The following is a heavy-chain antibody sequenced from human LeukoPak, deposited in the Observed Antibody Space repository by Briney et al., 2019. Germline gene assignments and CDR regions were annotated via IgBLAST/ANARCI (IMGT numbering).Heavy chain of an antibody. J-gene: IGHJ4*02. V-gene: IGHV3-21*01. Sequence: GGTLRLSCAASGFTFSNYGMSWVRQAPGKGLEWVSSITSSSSYIYYADSVKGRFTISRDNAKNSLYLQMNSLRVEDTAVYFCARDPRTVRIWGQGTLVTVSS. CDR3: ARDPRTVRI. CDR1: GFTFSNYG. CDR2: ITSSSSYI. D-gene: IGHD1-1*01.